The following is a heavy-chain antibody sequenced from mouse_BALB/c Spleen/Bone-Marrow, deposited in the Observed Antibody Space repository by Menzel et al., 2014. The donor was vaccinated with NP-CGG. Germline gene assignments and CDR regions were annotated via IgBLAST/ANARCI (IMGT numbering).Heavy chain of an antibody. D-gene: IGHD3-3*01. J-gene: IGHJ2*01. V-gene: IGHV1S29*02. CDR3: ARRDFGDF. Sequence: VQLQQSGPELVKPGASVKISCKASGYTFTDYNMNWVRQSHGKRLEWIGYIYPYNDDTGYNQKFKTRATLSIDNSSNTAYMELHSLTSEDSAVYYCARRDFGDFWGQGTTLTVSS. CDR1: GYTFTDYN. CDR2: IYPYNDDT.